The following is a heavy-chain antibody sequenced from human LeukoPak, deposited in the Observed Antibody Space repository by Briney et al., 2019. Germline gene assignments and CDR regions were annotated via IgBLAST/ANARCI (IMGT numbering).Heavy chain of an antibody. V-gene: IGHV4-59*01. CDR1: GGSISSYY. D-gene: IGHD6-19*01. CDR3: ARLLSGWYLADY. J-gene: IGHJ4*02. CDR2: IYYSGST. Sequence: SETLSLTCTVSGGSISSYYWSWIRQPPGKGLEWIGYIYYSGSTNYNLSLKSRVTISVDTSRNQFSLKLSSVTAADTAVYYCARLLSGWYLADYWGQGTLVTVSS.